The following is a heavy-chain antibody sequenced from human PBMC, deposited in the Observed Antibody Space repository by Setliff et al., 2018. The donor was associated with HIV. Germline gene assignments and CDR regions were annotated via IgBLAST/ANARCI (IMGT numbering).Heavy chain of an antibody. D-gene: IGHD3-3*01. CDR2: IRSKAYGGTT. CDR3: TRDPMFYNSWSGFTNAFDI. J-gene: IGHJ3*02. Sequence: GGSLRLSCAGSGFTLGGYAMSWVRQAPGKGLEWVGFIRSKAYGGTTEYAAAVKGRFSISRDDSKSIAYLQLNSLKTEDTAVYFCTRDPMFYNSWSGFTNAFDIWGPGTLVTVSS. V-gene: IGHV3-49*04. CDR1: GFTLGGYA.